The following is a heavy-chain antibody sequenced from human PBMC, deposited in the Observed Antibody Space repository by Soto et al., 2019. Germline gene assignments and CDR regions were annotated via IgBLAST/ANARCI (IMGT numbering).Heavy chain of an antibody. D-gene: IGHD3-22*01. V-gene: IGHV4-31*03. CDR3: ARDRIDSSGYSYYYYGMDL. J-gene: IGHJ6*02. CDR1: GGSIRSGGYY. CDR2: IYYSGST. Sequence: PSETLSLTCTVSGGSIRSGGYYWSWIRQHPGKGLEWIGYIYYSGSTYYNPSLKSRVTISVDTSKNQFSLKLSSVTAADTAVYYCARDRIDSSGYSYYYYGMDLWGHGTTVTVSS.